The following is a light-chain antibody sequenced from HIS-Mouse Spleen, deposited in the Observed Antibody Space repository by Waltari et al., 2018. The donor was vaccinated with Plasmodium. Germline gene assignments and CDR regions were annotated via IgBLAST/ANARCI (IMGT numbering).Light chain of an antibody. J-gene: IGKJ1*01. CDR2: WAS. V-gene: IGKV4-1*01. CDR3: QQYYSTPWT. CDR1: QSVLYSSNNTNY. Sequence: DIVLTQSSDSLAVSLGERSTIICKSSQSVLYSSNNTNYLAWYQQKPGQPPTLLIYWASTRESGVPDRFSGSGSGTDFTLTISSLQAEDVAVYYCQQYYSTPWTFGQGTKVEIK.